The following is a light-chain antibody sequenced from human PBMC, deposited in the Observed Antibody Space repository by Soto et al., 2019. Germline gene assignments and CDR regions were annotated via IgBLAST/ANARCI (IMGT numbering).Light chain of an antibody. J-gene: IGKJ4*01. CDR1: ESIGNY. V-gene: IGKV3-11*01. CDR2: DAS. Sequence: EVVLTQSQATLSLSPGERATLSCRASESIGNYLAWYQQKLGQAPKLLIYDASHRAIGIPGRFSGDGSAANFTLTISSLEPEDFAVYYCQWRSDWPPRLTFGGGTKVEIK. CDR3: QWRSDWPPRLT.